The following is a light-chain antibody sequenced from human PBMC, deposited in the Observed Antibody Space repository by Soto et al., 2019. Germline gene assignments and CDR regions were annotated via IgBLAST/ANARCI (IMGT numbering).Light chain of an antibody. V-gene: IGKV1-5*03. Sequence: DLQMTQSPSTLSASVGDRVTITCRASQSISGWLAWYQRKPGKAPNLLIYKASSLESGVPSRFSGSGSGTEFTLTISSLQPDDVATYYCQQYNNYPYTFGQGTKLEIK. CDR2: KAS. J-gene: IGKJ2*01. CDR3: QQYNNYPYT. CDR1: QSISGW.